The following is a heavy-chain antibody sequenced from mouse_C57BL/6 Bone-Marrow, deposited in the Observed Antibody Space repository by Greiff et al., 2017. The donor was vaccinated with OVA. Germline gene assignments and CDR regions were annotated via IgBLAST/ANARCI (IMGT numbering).Heavy chain of an antibody. Sequence: VQLQQSGAELAKPGASVKLSCKASGYTFTSYWMHWVKQRPGQGLEWIGYINPSSGYTKYNQKFKDKATFTADKSSSTAYMQLSSLTYEDSAVYYCARPLQYYGSSSYAMDYWGQGTSVTVSS. CDR1: GYTFTSYW. J-gene: IGHJ4*01. CDR3: ARPLQYYGSSSYAMDY. V-gene: IGHV1-7*01. CDR2: INPSSGYT. D-gene: IGHD1-1*01.